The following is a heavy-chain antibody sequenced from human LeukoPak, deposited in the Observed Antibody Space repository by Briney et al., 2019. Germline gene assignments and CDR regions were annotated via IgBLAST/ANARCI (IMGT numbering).Heavy chain of an antibody. J-gene: IGHJ5*02. CDR2: INHSGST. D-gene: IGHD3-3*02. CDR3: ARLGIYSRTAFWFDP. CDR1: GGSFSGYY. V-gene: IGHV4-34*01. Sequence: SETLSLTCAVYGGSFSGYYWSWIRQPPGKGLEWIGEINHSGSTNYNPSLKSRVTISVDTSKNQFSLKLSSVTAADTAVYYCARLGIYSRTAFWFDPWGQGTLVTVFS.